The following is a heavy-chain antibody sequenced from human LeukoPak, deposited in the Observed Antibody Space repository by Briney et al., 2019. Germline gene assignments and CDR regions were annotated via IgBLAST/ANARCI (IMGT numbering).Heavy chain of an antibody. CDR1: GFTFSSYA. CDR3: AKDLGGSSWSHDAFDI. J-gene: IGHJ3*02. V-gene: IGHV3-23*01. CDR2: ISGSGGST. D-gene: IGHD6-13*01. Sequence: GGSLRLSCAASGFTFSSYAMSWVRQAPGKGLGWDSAISGSGGSTYYADSVKGRFTISRDNSKNTLYLQMNSLRAEDTAVYYCAKDLGGSSWSHDAFDIWGQGTMVTVSS.